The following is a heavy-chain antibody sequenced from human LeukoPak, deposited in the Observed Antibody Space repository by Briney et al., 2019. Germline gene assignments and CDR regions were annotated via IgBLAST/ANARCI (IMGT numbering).Heavy chain of an antibody. CDR1: GYSFTSYW. CDR2: IYPGDSDT. CDR3: ARHLGYYDSSGYTY. J-gene: IGHJ4*02. D-gene: IGHD3-22*01. V-gene: IGHV5-51*01. Sequence: PGESLQISGMGSGYSFTSYWIGGAGQMPGKGLEWMGIIYPGDSDTRYSPSFQGQVTISADKSISTAYLQWSSLKASDTAMYYCARHLGYYDSSGYTYWGQGTLATVSA.